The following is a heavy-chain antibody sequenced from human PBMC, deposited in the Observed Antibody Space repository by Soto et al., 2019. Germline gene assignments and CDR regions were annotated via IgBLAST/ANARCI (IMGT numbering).Heavy chain of an antibody. D-gene: IGHD1-20*01. CDR1: GFIFSSYG. CDR3: ATDGVRHNWNDEPHWFDP. V-gene: IGHV3-33*01. CDR2: IWYDGSNK. Sequence: SLILSCAASGFIFSSYGMHLVRQAPGKGLEWVAIIWYDGSNKYYADSVKGRFIISRDNSKNTLYLQMNSLRAEDTAVYYCATDGVRHNWNDEPHWFDPWGQGILVTVSS. J-gene: IGHJ5*02.